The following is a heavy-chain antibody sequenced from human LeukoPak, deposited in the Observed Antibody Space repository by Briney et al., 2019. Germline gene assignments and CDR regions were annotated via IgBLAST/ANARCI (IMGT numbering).Heavy chain of an antibody. CDR2: ISSSSSYI. D-gene: IGHD6-19*01. CDR1: RFTFSDYY. CDR3: ARWDSSDDY. Sequence: GGSLRLSCAASRFTFSDYYMSWIRQAPGKGLEWVSSISSSSSYIYYADSVKGRFTISRDNAKNSLYLQMNSLRAEDTAVYYCARWDSSDDYWGQGTLVTVSS. J-gene: IGHJ4*02. V-gene: IGHV3-11*06.